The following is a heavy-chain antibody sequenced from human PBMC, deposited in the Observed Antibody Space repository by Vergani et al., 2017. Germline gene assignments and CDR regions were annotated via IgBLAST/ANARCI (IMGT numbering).Heavy chain of an antibody. V-gene: IGHV1-2*02. CDR3: ARTYSSSSWSPPAGWFDP. D-gene: IGHD6-6*01. CDR2: INPNSGGT. Sequence: QVQLVQSGAEVKKPGASVKVSCKASGYTFTGYYMHWVRQAPGQGLEWMGWINPNSGGTNYAQKFQGRVTMTRDTSISTAYMELSRLRSDDTAVYYCARTYSSSSWSPPAGWFDPWGQGTLVTVSS. CDR1: GYTFTGYY. J-gene: IGHJ5*02.